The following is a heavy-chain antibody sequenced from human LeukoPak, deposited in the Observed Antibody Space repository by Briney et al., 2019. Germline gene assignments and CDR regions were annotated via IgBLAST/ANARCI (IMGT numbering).Heavy chain of an antibody. CDR3: AKQQQLVLDY. CDR1: GFTFSSYG. CDR2: ISYDGSNK. D-gene: IGHD6-13*01. J-gene: IGHJ4*02. V-gene: IGHV3-30*18. Sequence: PGGSLRLSCAASGFTFSSYGMHWVRQAPGKGLEWVAVISYDGSNKYYADSVKGRFTISRDNSKNTLYLQMNSLRAEDTAVYYCAKQQQLVLDYWGQGTLVTVSS.